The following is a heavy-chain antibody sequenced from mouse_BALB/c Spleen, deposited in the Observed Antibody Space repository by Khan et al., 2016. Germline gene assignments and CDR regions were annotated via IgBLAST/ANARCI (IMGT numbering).Heavy chain of an antibody. V-gene: IGHV14-1*02. CDR2: IDPEIGNS. CDR3: ARGYDGFAN. D-gene: IGHD2-2*01. Sequence: VQLQQSGAELVRPGALVKLSCKASGFNIKDCYLHWVKQRPEQGLEWIGWIDPEIGNSIYGSKFQDKASRTADTSTNTGYLKLSSLTAADSAVYYCARGYDGFANWRPGTLVTVSA. CDR1: GFNIKDCY. J-gene: IGHJ3*01.